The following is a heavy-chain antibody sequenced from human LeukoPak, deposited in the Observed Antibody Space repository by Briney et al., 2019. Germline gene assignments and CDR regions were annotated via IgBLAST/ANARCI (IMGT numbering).Heavy chain of an antibody. CDR2: IYYSGTT. V-gene: IGHV4-39*01. CDR1: DGSVSSVGYY. Sequence: SETLSLTCTVSDGSVSSVGYYWGWIRQPPGKGLEWIGSIYYSGTTYYNPSLKSRVTISVDTSKNQFSLKLSSVTAADTAVYYCATQRRSSWYNFDYWGQGTLVTVSS. J-gene: IGHJ4*02. D-gene: IGHD6-13*01. CDR3: ATQRRSSWYNFDY.